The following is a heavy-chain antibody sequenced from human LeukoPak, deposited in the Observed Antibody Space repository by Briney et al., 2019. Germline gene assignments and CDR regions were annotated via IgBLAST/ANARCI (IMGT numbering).Heavy chain of an antibody. CDR1: GGSISSYY. V-gene: IGHV4-59*01. CDR3: ALNYYGSGGTFDY. CDR2: IYYSGST. J-gene: IGHJ4*02. Sequence: SETLSLTCTVSGGSISSYYWSRIRQPPGKGLEWIGYIYYSGSTNYNPSLKSRVTISVDTSKNQFSLKLSSVTAADTAVYYSALNYYGSGGTFDYWGQGTLVTVSS. D-gene: IGHD3-10*01.